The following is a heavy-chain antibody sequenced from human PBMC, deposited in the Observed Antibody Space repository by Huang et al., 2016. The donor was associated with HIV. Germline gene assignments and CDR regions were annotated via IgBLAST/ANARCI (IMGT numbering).Heavy chain of an antibody. Sequence: QVQLQESGPGLVKPSETLSLTCTVSGGSISTHYWSWIRQPPGKGLEWIGSIDYSGSTNYSPSLKSRVTILLDTSKNQFSRRVNSVTAAYTAMYYCARDHHDFWRGYRRMYFFDHWGQGTLVTVSS. CDR1: GGSISTHY. V-gene: IGHV4-59*11. D-gene: IGHD3-3*01. CDR2: IDYSGST. J-gene: IGHJ4*02. CDR3: ARDHHDFWRGYRRMYFFDH.